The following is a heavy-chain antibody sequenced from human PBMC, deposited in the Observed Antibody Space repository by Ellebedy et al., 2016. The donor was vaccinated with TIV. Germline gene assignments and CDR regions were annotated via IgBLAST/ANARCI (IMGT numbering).Heavy chain of an antibody. Sequence: ESLKISCAASGLTVSNNYMRWIRQAPGKGLEWVALIYSGGDTYYSDSVQGRFTLSRDNSKNTLYLQMNSLTAKDTAVYYCAREVLGGQGNMDVWGQGTTVTVSS. J-gene: IGHJ6*02. CDR2: IYSGGDT. CDR3: AREVLGGQGNMDV. V-gene: IGHV3-53*01. CDR1: GLTVSNNY. D-gene: IGHD3-10*01.